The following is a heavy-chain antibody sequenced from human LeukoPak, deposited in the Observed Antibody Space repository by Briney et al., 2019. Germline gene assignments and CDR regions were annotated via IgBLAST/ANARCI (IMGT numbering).Heavy chain of an antibody. D-gene: IGHD4-11*01. CDR2: INNDGSST. Sequence: GGSLRLSCAASGFTFSSYWMHWVRHAPGKGLVWVSHINNDGSSTSYADSVKGRFTISRDNAKNTLYLQMNSLRAEDTAVYYCAREVTSTFDYWGQGTLVTVSS. CDR3: AREVTSTFDY. J-gene: IGHJ4*02. V-gene: IGHV3-74*01. CDR1: GFTFSSYW.